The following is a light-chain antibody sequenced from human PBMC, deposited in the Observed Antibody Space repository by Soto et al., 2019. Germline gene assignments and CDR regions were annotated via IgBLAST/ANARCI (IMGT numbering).Light chain of an antibody. V-gene: IGKV1-5*01. CDR3: QQYFTPSWT. CDR2: DAS. CDR1: QSISSW. Sequence: DIQMTQSPSTLSASVGDRVTITCRASQSISSWLAWYQQKPGKAPKLLIYDASSLESGVPSRFSGSGSGTEFTLTINGLQPEDVAVYYCQQYFTPSWTFGQGTKVEI. J-gene: IGKJ1*01.